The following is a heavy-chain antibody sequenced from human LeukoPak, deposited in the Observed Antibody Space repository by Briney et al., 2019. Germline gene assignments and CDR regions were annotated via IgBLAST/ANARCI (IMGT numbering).Heavy chain of an antibody. CDR2: ISSSSSYI. V-gene: IGHV3-21*01. Sequence: PGGSLRLSCAASGFTFSSYSMNWVRQAPGKGLEWVSSISSSSSYIYHADSVKGRFTISRDNAKNSLYLQMNSLRAEDTAVYYCASEQVAQFDYWGQGTLVTVSS. J-gene: IGHJ4*02. CDR1: GFTFSSYS. D-gene: IGHD5-12*01. CDR3: ASEQVAQFDY.